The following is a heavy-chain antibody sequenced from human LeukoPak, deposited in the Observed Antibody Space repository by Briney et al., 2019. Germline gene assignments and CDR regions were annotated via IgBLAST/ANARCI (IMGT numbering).Heavy chain of an antibody. V-gene: IGHV3-21*01. Sequence: GGSLRLSCAASGFTFSSYSMNWVRQAPGKGLEWVSPISSSSSYIYYADSVKGRFTISRDNAKNSLYLQMNSLRAEDTAVYYCARADGYCSSTSCYFDYWGQGTLVTVSS. CDR2: ISSSSSYI. J-gene: IGHJ4*02. CDR3: ARADGYCSSTSCYFDY. D-gene: IGHD2-2*01. CDR1: GFTFSSYS.